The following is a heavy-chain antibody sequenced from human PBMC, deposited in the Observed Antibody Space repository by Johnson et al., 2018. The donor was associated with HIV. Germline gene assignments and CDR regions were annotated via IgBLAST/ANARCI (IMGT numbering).Heavy chain of an antibody. CDR1: GFTFSTYG. CDR3: TGGRDLRAFDV. D-gene: IGHD7-27*01. CDR2: IKQDGSEK. V-gene: IGHV3-7*03. Sequence: VKLVESGGGVVQPGGSLRLSCATSGFTFSTYGMHWVRQAPGKGLEWVANIKQDGSEKYYVDSVKGRFTISRDNAKNSLYLQMNSLKTEDTAMYYCTGGRDLRAFDVWGQGTMVTVSS. J-gene: IGHJ3*01.